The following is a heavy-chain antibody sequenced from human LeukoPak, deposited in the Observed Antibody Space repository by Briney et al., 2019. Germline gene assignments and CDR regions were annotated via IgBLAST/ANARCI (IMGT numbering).Heavy chain of an antibody. D-gene: IGHD4-17*01. CDR3: ARVAGDDYGDHNDY. CDR2: IYYSGST. J-gene: IGHJ4*02. Sequence: SETLSLTCTVSGGSISSGTYYWGWIRQPPGKGLEWIGSIYYSGSTYYNPSLRSRVTISVDTSKNQFSLKLSSVTAADTAVYYCARVAGDDYGDHNDYWGQGTLVTVSS. V-gene: IGHV4-39*07. CDR1: GGSISSGTYY.